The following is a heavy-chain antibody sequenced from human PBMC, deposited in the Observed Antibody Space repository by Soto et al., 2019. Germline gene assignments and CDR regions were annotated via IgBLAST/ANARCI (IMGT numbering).Heavy chain of an antibody. V-gene: IGHV3-23*01. J-gene: IGHJ4*02. CDR2: ISGSGTGT. D-gene: IGHD5-18*01. CDR1: GITFTNYA. CDR3: AKEGGGGTAMVTSYFDY. Sequence: GSLRLSCAASGITFTNYALSWVRQAPGKGLEWVSGISGSGTGTYYADSVKGRFTISRDNSKSTVYLHMNSLRADDTAIYYCAKEGGGGTAMVTSYFDYWGQGT.